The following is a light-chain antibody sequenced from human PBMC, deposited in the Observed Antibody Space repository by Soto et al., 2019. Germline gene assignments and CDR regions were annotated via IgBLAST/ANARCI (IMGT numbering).Light chain of an antibody. CDR2: DVS. J-gene: IGKJ4*01. V-gene: IGKV1-5*01. Sequence: DIQMTQSPSTLSASIGDRVTITCRASQSISSWLAWYQQKPGRAPNLLIYDVSSLESGVPSRFSGSGSGTDFTLTISSLEPEDFAVYYCQQRNNWPLTFGGGTKVDI. CDR3: QQRNNWPLT. CDR1: QSISSW.